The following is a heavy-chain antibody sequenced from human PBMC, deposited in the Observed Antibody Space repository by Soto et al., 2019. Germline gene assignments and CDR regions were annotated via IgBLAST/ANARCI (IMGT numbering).Heavy chain of an antibody. Sequence: SETLSLTCTVSGGCISTRSSYWGWIRQPPGKGLEWIGSIYYIGNTYYNPSLKSRVAISIDSSKTRFSLNLSSVTAADTAVYYCARCRLDGVCYLIDYWGQGTLVTVSS. CDR2: IYYIGNT. D-gene: IGHD2-8*01. CDR3: ARCRLDGVCYLIDY. CDR1: GGCISTRSSY. J-gene: IGHJ4*02. V-gene: IGHV4-39*02.